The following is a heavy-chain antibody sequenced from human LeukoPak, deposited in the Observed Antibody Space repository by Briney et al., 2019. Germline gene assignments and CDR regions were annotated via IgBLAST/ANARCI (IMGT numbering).Heavy chain of an antibody. CDR3: TREPGN. V-gene: IGHV3-9*01. D-gene: IGHD1-26*01. Sequence: GGSLRLSCAASGFTFDDYAMHWVRQAPGKGLEWVSGISWNSGSIGYADSVKGRFTISRDNAKNSLYLQMNSLRAEDTALYYCTREPGNWGQGTLVTVSS. CDR1: GFTFDDYA. CDR2: ISWNSGSI. J-gene: IGHJ4*02.